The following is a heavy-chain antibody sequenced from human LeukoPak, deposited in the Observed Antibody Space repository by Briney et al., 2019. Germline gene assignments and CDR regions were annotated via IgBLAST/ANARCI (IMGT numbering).Heavy chain of an antibody. CDR1: GFTFSSYW. D-gene: IGHD6-13*01. J-gene: IGHJ5*02. Sequence: GGSLRLSCGASGFTFSSYWMHWVRQAPGKGLVWVARINSDGSSANYADSVKGRFTISRDNAKNTLYLQMNSLRAEDTAVYYCASRAAAGINWFDPWGQGTLVTVSS. V-gene: IGHV3-74*01. CDR3: ASRAAAGINWFDP. CDR2: INSDGSSA.